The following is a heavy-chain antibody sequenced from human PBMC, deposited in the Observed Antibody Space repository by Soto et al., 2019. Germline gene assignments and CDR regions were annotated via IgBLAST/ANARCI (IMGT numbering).Heavy chain of an antibody. Sequence: QVQLVESGGGVVQPGRSLRLSCAASGFTFSSYGMHWVRQAPGKGLEWVAVISYDGSNKYYADSVKGRFTISRENSKKTMDLHITSLRAEDTAVYYCAIGARLRVMTLTPFDYWGQGTLVTVSS. CDR2: ISYDGSNK. V-gene: IGHV3-30*03. J-gene: IGHJ4*02. CDR1: GFTFSSYG. CDR3: AIGARLRVMTLTPFDY. D-gene: IGHD3-16*01.